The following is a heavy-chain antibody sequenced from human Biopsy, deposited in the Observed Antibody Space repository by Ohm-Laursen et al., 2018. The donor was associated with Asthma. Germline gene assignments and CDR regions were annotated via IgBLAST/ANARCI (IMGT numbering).Heavy chain of an antibody. D-gene: IGHD3-9*01. CDR1: GYTFINYA. CDR3: AGTYYDFLTGQVNDAFAM. V-gene: IGHV1-3*01. J-gene: IGHJ3*02. Sequence: ASVKVSCKASGYTFINYAIHWVRQAPGQRLEWMGWINAGNGNTKYSQKFQGRVTITRDTSASTAYMDLSSLRSEDTAVYYCAGTYYDFLTGQVNDAFAMWGQGTMVTVSS. CDR2: INAGNGNT.